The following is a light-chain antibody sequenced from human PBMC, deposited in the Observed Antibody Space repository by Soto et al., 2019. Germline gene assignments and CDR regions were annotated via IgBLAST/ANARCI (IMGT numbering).Light chain of an antibody. CDR3: SSYGGNDWV. Sequence: QSALTQPPSASGSPGQSVTISCTGTSSDVGGYNYVSWYQQHPGKAPKLIIYEVHKRPSGVPDRFSGSKSGNTASLTVSGLQDEDEADYHCSSYGGNDWVFGGGTKLTVL. CDR2: EVH. V-gene: IGLV2-8*01. J-gene: IGLJ3*02. CDR1: SSDVGGYNY.